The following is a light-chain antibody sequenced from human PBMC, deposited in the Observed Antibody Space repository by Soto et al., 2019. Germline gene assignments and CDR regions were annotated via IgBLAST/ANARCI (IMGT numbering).Light chain of an antibody. Sequence: DIQMTQSPSSLSASVGDPVTITSRASQSVRDWVAWYQQKPGKAPKLLFSTASTLEDGVPSRFCGSASGTEFTLTISSLQPEDFATYYCQQANSFPPTTFGQGTKVDIK. CDR3: QQANSFPPTT. CDR1: QSVRDW. J-gene: IGKJ1*01. V-gene: IGKV1-12*01. CDR2: TAS.